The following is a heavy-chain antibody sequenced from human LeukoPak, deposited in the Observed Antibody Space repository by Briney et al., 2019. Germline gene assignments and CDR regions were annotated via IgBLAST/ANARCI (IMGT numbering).Heavy chain of an antibody. Sequence: SETLPLTCTVSGGSISSSSYYWGWIRQPPGKGLEWIGSIYYSGSTYYNPSLKSRVTISVDTSKNQFSLKLSSVTAADTAVYYCARFVAYYYYYGMDVWGQGTTVTVSS. CDR1: GGSISSSSYY. CDR3: ARFVAYYYYYGMDV. J-gene: IGHJ6*02. CDR2: IYYSGST. D-gene: IGHD2-21*01. V-gene: IGHV4-39*01.